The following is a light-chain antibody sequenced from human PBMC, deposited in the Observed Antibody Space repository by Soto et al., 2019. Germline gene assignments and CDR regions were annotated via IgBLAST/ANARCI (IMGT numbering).Light chain of an antibody. CDR3: QQYFSTPMYT. Sequence: IVMTQSPDTLAVSLGERATINCKSAQSVLSSSNSNNYLAWYQLKPRQPPKLLIYWASIRESGVHDRFSGSGSGTDFNLTISSLQAEDVAFYYCQQYFSTPMYTFGQGTKLEIK. CDR2: WAS. J-gene: IGKJ2*01. V-gene: IGKV4-1*01. CDR1: QSVLSSSNSNNY.